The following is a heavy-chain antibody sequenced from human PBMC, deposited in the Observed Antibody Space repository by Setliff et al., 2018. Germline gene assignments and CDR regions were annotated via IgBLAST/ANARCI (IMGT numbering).Heavy chain of an antibody. Sequence: ASVKVSCKASGGTFSTYAISWVRQAPGQGLEWMGGIISMFGTTNYAQXXQGRVTITTDKSTSTAYMELSSLRSEDTAIYYCARGDFYYYFYMDVWGKGTTVTVSS. J-gene: IGHJ6*03. CDR1: GGTFSTYA. CDR2: IISMFGTT. CDR3: ARGDFYYYFYMDV. V-gene: IGHV1-69*05.